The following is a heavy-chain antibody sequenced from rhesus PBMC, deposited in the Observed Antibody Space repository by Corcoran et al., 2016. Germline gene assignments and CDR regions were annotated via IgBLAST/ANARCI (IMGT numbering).Heavy chain of an antibody. CDR1: GAAISNNH. J-gene: IGHJ6*01. CDR2: VSLSGGST. Sequence: QVQLQASGPGRVKPSETLTHTSAAPGAAISNNHWRRIRQGPGKGPEWVGRVSLSGGSTDYNPSLKSRVTISLGTSKNQFSLRLNSVTAADTAVYYCARHAVSANYALDSWGQGVVVTVSS. D-gene: IGHD2-39*01. CDR3: ARHAVSANYALDS. V-gene: IGHV4S2*01.